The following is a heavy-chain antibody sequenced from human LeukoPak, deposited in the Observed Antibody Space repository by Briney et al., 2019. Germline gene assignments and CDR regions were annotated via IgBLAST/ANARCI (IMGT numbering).Heavy chain of an antibody. J-gene: IGHJ5*01. Sequence: ASVKVSCKASGYTFTSYGISWVRQAPGQGLEWMGEIIPIFGTANYAQKFQGRVTMTRNTSISTAYMELSSLRSEDTAVYYCARGLFRSWKWFDSWGQGTLVTVSS. CDR3: ARGLFRSWKWFDS. CDR2: IIPIFGTA. V-gene: IGHV1-8*02. CDR1: GYTFTSYG. D-gene: IGHD6-13*01.